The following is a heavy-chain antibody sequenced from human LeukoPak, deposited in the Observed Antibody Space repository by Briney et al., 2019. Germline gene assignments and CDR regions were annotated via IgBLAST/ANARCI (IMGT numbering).Heavy chain of an antibody. D-gene: IGHD2-15*01. CDR1: GGSFSGYY. V-gene: IGHV4-34*01. CDR3: ASRYCSGGSCLFDY. CDR2: INHSGST. J-gene: IGHJ4*02. Sequence: SETLSLTCAVYGGSFSGYYWSWIRQPPGKGLEWIGEINHSGSTNYNPSLKSRVTISVDTSKNQFPLKLSSVTAADTAVYYCASRYCSGGSCLFDYCGQGTLVTVSS.